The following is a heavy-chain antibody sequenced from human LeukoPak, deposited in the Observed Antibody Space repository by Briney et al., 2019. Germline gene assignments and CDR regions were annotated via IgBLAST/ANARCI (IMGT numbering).Heavy chain of an antibody. J-gene: IGHJ4*02. V-gene: IGHV3-7*01. CDR3: VSWTGTVNY. D-gene: IGHD3/OR15-3a*01. CDR1: KSTFSNSW. Sequence: GGSPRLSCAASKSTFSNSWMSWVRQAPGKGLEWVPHIKPDGSEKYYVDSVKGRFTISRDNAENSMYVQMNSLRAEDTAVYFCVSWTGTVNYWGQGTLVTVSS. CDR2: IKPDGSEK.